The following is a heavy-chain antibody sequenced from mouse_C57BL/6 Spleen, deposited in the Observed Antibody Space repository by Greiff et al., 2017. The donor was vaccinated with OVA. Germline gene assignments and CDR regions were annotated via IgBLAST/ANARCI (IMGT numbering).Heavy chain of an antibody. J-gene: IGHJ1*03. V-gene: IGHV2-6*03. CDR3: ARSYDGYSHWYFDV. Sequence: QVQLQQSGPGLVAPSQSLSITCTVSGFSLTSYGVHWVRQPPGKGLEWLVVIWSDGSTTYNSALKSRLSISKDNSKSQVFLKMNSLQTDDTAMYYCARSYDGYSHWYFDVWGTGTTVTVSS. CDR2: IWSDGST. D-gene: IGHD2-3*01. CDR1: GFSLTSYG.